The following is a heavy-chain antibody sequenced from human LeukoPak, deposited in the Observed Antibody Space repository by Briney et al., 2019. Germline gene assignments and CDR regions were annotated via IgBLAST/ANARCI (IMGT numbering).Heavy chain of an antibody. CDR3: ARDNSVGDVAWWFDP. V-gene: IGHV3-30*02. Sequence: GSLGLSCAASGFTFSSYGMHWVRQAPGKGLEWVAFIRYDGSNKYYADSVKGRFTISRDNSKNTLYLQMNSLRAEDTAVYYCARDNSVGDVAWWFDPWGQGTLVTVSS. D-gene: IGHD1-26*01. J-gene: IGHJ5*02. CDR2: IRYDGSNK. CDR1: GFTFSSYG.